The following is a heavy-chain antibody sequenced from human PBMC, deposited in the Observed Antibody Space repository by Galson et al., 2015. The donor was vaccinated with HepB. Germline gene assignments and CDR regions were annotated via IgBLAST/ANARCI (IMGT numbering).Heavy chain of an antibody. D-gene: IGHD2-15*01. CDR1: GFTFSGSA. CDR2: IRSKANSYAT. V-gene: IGHV3-73*01. J-gene: IGHJ4*02. CDR3: VAPLPRLLDADRDY. Sequence: SLRLSCAASGFTFSGSAMHWVRQASGKGLEWVGRIRSKANSYATAYAASVKGRFTISRDDSKNTAYLQMNSLKTEDTAVYYCVAPLPRLLDADRDYWGQGTLVTASS.